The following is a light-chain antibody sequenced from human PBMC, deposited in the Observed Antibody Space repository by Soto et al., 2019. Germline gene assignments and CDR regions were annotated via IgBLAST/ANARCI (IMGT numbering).Light chain of an antibody. Sequence: DIQMTQSPSTLSASVGDRVTITCRASQSISSWLAWYQQKPGKAPKLLIYKASSLESGVPSRFSGSGSGTEFTLTISSLQPDDFAPYYCQQYNSYSPMGTFGQGTKVEIK. CDR2: KAS. CDR3: QQYNSYSPMGT. V-gene: IGKV1-5*03. J-gene: IGKJ1*01. CDR1: QSISSW.